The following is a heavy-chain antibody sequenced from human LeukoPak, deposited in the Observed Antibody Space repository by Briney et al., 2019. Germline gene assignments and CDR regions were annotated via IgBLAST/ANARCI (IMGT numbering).Heavy chain of an antibody. CDR3: AREGPCYDFWSGSLSIDY. CDR1: GGSFSGYY. CDR2: INHSGST. V-gene: IGHV4-34*01. J-gene: IGHJ4*02. Sequence: PSETLSLTCAVYGGSFSGYYWSWIRQPPGKGLEWIGEINHSGSTNYNPSLKSRVTISVDTSKNQFSLKLSSVTAADTAVYYCAREGPCYDFWSGSLSIDYWGQGTLVTVSS. D-gene: IGHD3-3*01.